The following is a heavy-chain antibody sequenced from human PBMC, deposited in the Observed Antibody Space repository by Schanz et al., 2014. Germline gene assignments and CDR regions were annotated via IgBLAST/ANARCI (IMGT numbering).Heavy chain of an antibody. Sequence: QVQLQESGPGLVKPSGTLSLTCAVSGGSISSSNWWSWVRQPPGKGLEWIGEIYHSGSTNYKPSLKSRVTISADNPKNQFSLKLRSVTAADTAVYYCARGGYCSRTSCYFKGGWFDPWGQGTLVTVSS. CDR2: IYHSGST. D-gene: IGHD2-2*01. V-gene: IGHV4-4*02. CDR1: GGSISSSNW. J-gene: IGHJ5*02. CDR3: ARGGYCSRTSCYFKGGWFDP.